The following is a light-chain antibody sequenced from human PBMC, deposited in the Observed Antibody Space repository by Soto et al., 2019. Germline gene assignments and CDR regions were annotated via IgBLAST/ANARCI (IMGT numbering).Light chain of an antibody. Sequence: QSVLTQPPSVSGAPGQRVTISCTGSSSNIGAGYDVHWYQQLPGTAPKLLIYGNSNRPSGVPDRFSGSKSGTSASLAITRLQAEDAADYYCQSYDSSLSAHVVFGGGTKLTVL. CDR3: QSYDSSLSAHVV. J-gene: IGLJ2*01. V-gene: IGLV1-40*01. CDR2: GNS. CDR1: SSNIGAGYD.